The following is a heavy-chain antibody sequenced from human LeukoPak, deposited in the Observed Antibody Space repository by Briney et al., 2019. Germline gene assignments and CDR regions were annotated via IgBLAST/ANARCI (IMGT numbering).Heavy chain of an antibody. Sequence: SETLSLTCTVSGGSFSSYYWSWIRQPAGKGLEWIGHIYTSGTTNYNPSLKSRVTMSIDTSKNQFSLKLSSVTAADTAIYYCAREAKYFFGSRPYFFFKYWGQGPLLTVSS. V-gene: IGHV4-4*07. D-gene: IGHD3-10*01. CDR1: GGSFSSYY. J-gene: IGHJ4*02. CDR2: IYTSGTT. CDR3: AREAKYFFGSRPYFFFKY.